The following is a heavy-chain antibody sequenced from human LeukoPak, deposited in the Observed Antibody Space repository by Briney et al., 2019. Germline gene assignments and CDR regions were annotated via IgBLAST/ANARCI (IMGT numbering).Heavy chain of an antibody. V-gene: IGHV4-38-2*02. Sequence: SETLSLTCTVSGGSISSGYYWGWIRQPPGKGLEWIGSIYHSGSTYYNPSLKSRVTISVDTSKNQFSLKLSSVTAADTAVYYCAREDYDFWSGYYIGDYWGQGTLVTVSS. D-gene: IGHD3-3*01. CDR3: AREDYDFWSGYYIGDY. CDR2: IYHSGST. CDR1: GGSISSGYY. J-gene: IGHJ4*02.